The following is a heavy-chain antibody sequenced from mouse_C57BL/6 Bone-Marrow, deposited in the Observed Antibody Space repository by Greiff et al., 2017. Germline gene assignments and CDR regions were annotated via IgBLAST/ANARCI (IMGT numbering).Heavy chain of an antibody. J-gene: IGHJ3*01. Sequence: QVQLQQPGAELVKPGASVKLSCKASGYTFTSYWMHWVKQRPGQGLEWIGMIHPNSGSTNYNEKFKSKATLTVDKSSSTAYMQLSSLTSEDSAVYYYARPYYYGSGYAAWFAYWGQGTLVTVSA. D-gene: IGHD1-1*01. CDR1: GYTFTSYW. CDR2: IHPNSGST. CDR3: ARPYYYGSGYAAWFAY. V-gene: IGHV1-64*01.